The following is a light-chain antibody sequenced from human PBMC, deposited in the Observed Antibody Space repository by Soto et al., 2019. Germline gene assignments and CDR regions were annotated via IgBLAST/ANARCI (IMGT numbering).Light chain of an antibody. Sequence: QSALTQSASVSGSPGQSITLSCTGTSSDIGGYDYVSWYQRHPGKAPKLIIYDVNNRPSGVSNRFSGSKSGNTASLTISGLQAEDEADYYCTSYASGSFHVVFGGGTKLTVL. CDR2: DVN. CDR1: SSDIGGYDY. V-gene: IGLV2-14*01. CDR3: TSYASGSFHVV. J-gene: IGLJ2*01.